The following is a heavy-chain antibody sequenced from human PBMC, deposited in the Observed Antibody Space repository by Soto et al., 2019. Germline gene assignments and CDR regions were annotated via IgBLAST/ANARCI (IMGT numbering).Heavy chain of an antibody. V-gene: IGHV1-69*08. D-gene: IGHD3-10*01. CDR1: GGTFSSYT. Sequence: QVQLVQSGPEVKKPGSSVKVSCKASGGTFSSYTISWVRQAPGQGLGWMGRIIPFIGVGNYAQKFQGRATITADKSTSTFYMDLSSLRSEDTAVYYCARDGGFGEFDPWGQGTLVTVSS. CDR2: IIPFIGVG. CDR3: ARDGGFGEFDP. J-gene: IGHJ5*02.